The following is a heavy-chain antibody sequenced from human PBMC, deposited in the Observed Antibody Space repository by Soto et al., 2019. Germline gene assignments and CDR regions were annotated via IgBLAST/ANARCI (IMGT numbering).Heavy chain of an antibody. Sequence: SETLSLTCAVSGGSISSGGYSWSWIRQPPGKGLEWIGYIYHSGSTFYNPSLKSRVTISVDRSKNQFSLKLSSVTAADTAVYYCARGLWFGDPAAGDWFDPWGQGTLVTVSS. J-gene: IGHJ5*02. D-gene: IGHD3-10*01. CDR1: GGSISSGGYS. CDR2: IYHSGST. V-gene: IGHV4-30-2*01. CDR3: ARGLWFGDPAAGDWFDP.